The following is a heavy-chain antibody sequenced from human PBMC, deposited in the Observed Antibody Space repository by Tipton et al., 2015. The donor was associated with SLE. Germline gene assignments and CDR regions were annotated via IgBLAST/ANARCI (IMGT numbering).Heavy chain of an antibody. D-gene: IGHD1-1*01. CDR3: ATGHFDF. CDR2: FYHRGTT. Sequence: GLVKPSETLSLTCSVSGHSISSGFYWGWIRQSPGKGLEWIGNFYHRGTTYYNPSLKSRVAVSMDTSRNQFSLRLKSVTAADTAVYYCATGHFDFWGQGRLVTVSS. CDR1: GHSISSGFY. V-gene: IGHV4-38-2*01. J-gene: IGHJ5*01.